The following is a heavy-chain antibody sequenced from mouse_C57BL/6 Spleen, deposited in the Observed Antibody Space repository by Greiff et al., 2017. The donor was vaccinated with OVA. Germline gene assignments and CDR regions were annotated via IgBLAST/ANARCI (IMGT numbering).Heavy chain of an antibody. CDR1: GYAFSSSW. CDR2: IYPGDGDT. Sequence: VQLQQSGPELVKPGASVKISCKASGYAFSSSWMNWVKQTPGKGLEWIGRIYPGDGDTNYNGKFKGKATLTADKSSSTAYMQLSSLTSEDSAVYFCGRTTVVDFDYWGQGTTLTVSS. J-gene: IGHJ2*01. V-gene: IGHV1-82*01. CDR3: GRTTVVDFDY. D-gene: IGHD1-1*01.